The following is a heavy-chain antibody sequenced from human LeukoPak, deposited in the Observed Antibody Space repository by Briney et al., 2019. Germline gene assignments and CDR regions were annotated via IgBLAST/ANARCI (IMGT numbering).Heavy chain of an antibody. J-gene: IGHJ6*03. CDR1: GFPVSSNY. D-gene: IGHD3-3*01. CDR3: ARVGYDFWSGSRYFYYYMDV. Sequence: PGGSLRLSCAASGFPVSSNYMSWVRQAPGKGLEWVSVIYSGGSTYYGDAVKGRSTISRDTSKNTLYLQMNSLRPEDTSVYYCARVGYDFWSGSRYFYYYMDVWGRGTTVTVSS. V-gene: IGHV3-66*02. CDR2: IYSGGST.